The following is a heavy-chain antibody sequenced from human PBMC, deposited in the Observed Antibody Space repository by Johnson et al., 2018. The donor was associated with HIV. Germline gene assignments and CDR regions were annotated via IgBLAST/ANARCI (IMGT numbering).Heavy chain of an antibody. V-gene: IGHV3-NL1*01. CDR1: GFTFSSYA. Sequence: QVQLVESGGGVVQPGRSLRLSCAASGFTFSSYAMHWVRQAPGKGLEWVSNITWNGGSTGDADSVKGRFTISRDNAKNTLFLQMNSLRAEDTALYYCARDGTTGPSGDAFDIWGQGTMVTVSS. J-gene: IGHJ3*02. CDR2: ITWNGGST. D-gene: IGHD4-17*01. CDR3: ARDGTTGPSGDAFDI.